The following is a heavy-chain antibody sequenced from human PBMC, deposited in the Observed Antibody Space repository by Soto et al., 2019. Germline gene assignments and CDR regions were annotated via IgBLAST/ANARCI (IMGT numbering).Heavy chain of an antibody. J-gene: IGHJ6*02. D-gene: IGHD3-3*01. CDR1: GYTFTSYY. Sequence: ASVKVSCKASGYTFTSYYMHWVRQAPGQGLEWMGIINPSGGSTSYAQKFQGRVTMTRDTSTSTVYMELSSLRSEDTAVYYCARDRAYYDFWSGYSNYYYCYGMDVWGQGTTVTVSS. CDR3: ARDRAYYDFWSGYSNYYYCYGMDV. CDR2: INPSGGST. V-gene: IGHV1-46*01.